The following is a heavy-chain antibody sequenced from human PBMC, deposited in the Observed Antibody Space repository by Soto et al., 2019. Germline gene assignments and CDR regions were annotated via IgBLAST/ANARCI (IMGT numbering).Heavy chain of an antibody. V-gene: IGHV3-53*01. CDR3: ARDRGGIGGYYHDAFDI. Sequence: GGSLRLSCAASGFTVSSNYMSWVRQAPGKGLEWVSVIYSGGSTYYADSVKGRFTISRDNSKNTLYLQMNSLRAENTAVYYCARDRGGIGGYYHDAFDIWGQGTMVTVSS. D-gene: IGHD3-22*01. CDR2: IYSGGST. J-gene: IGHJ3*02. CDR1: GFTVSSNY.